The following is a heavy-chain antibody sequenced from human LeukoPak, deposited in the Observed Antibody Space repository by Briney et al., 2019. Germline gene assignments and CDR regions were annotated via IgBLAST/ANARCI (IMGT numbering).Heavy chain of an antibody. D-gene: IGHD2-15*01. CDR3: ARPSCSGGSCYPYYFDY. CDR1: GFTFSSCG. CDR2: IWYDDSNK. V-gene: IGHV3-33*01. J-gene: IGHJ4*02. Sequence: PGGSLRLSCAASGFTFSSCGMHWVRQAPGKGLEWVAVIWYDDSNKYYADSVKGRFTVSRDNSKNTLYLQMNSLRAEDTAVYYCARPSCSGGSCYPYYFDYWGQGTLVTVSS.